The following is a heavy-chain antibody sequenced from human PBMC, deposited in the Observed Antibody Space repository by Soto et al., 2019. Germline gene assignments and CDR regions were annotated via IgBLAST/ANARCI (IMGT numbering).Heavy chain of an antibody. CDR2: ISGSGGTT. CDR1: GFIFSNYA. Sequence: VQLLESGGGLVQPGGSLRLSCAASGFIFSNYAMTWVRQTPGQGLERVSTISGSGGTTYYKDSVKGRFTISRDNSKNALFLQMDSLTAEDTAVYYCSKSPLSTTIGFDFWGQGSLVSGSS. V-gene: IGHV3-23*01. D-gene: IGHD3-3*01. CDR3: SKSPLSTTIGFDF. J-gene: IGHJ4*02.